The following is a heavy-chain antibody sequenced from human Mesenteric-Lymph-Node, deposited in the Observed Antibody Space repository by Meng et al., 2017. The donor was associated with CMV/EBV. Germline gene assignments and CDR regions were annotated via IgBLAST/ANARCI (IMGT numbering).Heavy chain of an antibody. CDR3: ARDFTYYDFWSGAYYFDY. D-gene: IGHD3-3*01. CDR1: GGTFSSYT. J-gene: IGHJ4*02. Sequence: SVKVSCKASGGTFSSYTISWVRQAPGQGLEWMGRIIPILGIANYAQKFQGRVTITADKSTSTAYMELSSLRSEDTAVYYCARDFTYYDFWSGAYYFDYWGQGTLVTVSS. CDR2: IIPILGIA. V-gene: IGHV1-69*04.